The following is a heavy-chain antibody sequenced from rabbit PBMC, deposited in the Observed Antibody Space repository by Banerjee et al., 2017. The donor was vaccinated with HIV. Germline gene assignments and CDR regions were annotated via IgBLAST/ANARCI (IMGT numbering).Heavy chain of an antibody. CDR3: EREDISVWGFNL. Sequence: QSLEESGGDLVKPGASLTLTCTASGFSFSSSYYMCWVHQATGKGLEWIACIYAGSSGSTYYASWAKGRFTIPKTSSTTVTLQMTSLTAADTATYFCEREDISVWGFNLWGQGTLVTVS. CDR1: GFSFSSSYY. J-gene: IGHJ4*01. V-gene: IGHV1S40*01. D-gene: IGHD4-1*01. CDR2: IYAGSSGST.